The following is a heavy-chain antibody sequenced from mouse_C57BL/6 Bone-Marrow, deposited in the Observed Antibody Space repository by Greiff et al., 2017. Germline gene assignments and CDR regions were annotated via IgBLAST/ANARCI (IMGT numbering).Heavy chain of an antibody. CDR1: GFTFSSYG. D-gene: IGHD1-1*01. CDR3: ARLTTVVPYYAMDY. Sequence: ELHLVESGGDLVKPGGSLKLSCAASGFTFSSYGMSWVRQTPDKRLEWVATLSSGGSYTYYPDSVKGPFTISRDNAKNTLYLQMSSLKSEDTAMYYCARLTTVVPYYAMDYWGQGTSVTVSS. V-gene: IGHV5-6*01. CDR2: LSSGGSYT. J-gene: IGHJ4*01.